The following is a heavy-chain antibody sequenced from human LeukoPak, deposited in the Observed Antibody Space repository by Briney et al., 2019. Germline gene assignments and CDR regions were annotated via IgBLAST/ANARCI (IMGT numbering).Heavy chain of an antibody. D-gene: IGHD6-19*01. CDR2: IYSGGST. V-gene: IGHV3-53*01. CDR1: GFTVSSNY. CDR3: ARDRADPRLDYYYGMDV. J-gene: IGHJ6*02. Sequence: GGSLRLSCAASGFTVSSNYMSWVRQAPGKELEWVSVIYSGGSTYYADSVKGRFTISRDNSKNTLYLQMNSLRAEDTAVYYCARDRADPRLDYYYGMDVWGQGTTVTVSS.